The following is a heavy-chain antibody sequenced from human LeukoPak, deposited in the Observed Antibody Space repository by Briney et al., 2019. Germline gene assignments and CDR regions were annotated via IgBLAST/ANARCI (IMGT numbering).Heavy chain of an antibody. Sequence: ASETLSLTCTVSGGSISSYYWSWTRQPPGKGLEWIGYIYYSGSTNYNPSLKSRVTISVDTSKNQFSLKLSSVTAADTAVYYCARGARTLWFGELLNRHYYYYYMDVWGKGTTVTISS. V-gene: IGHV4-59*01. J-gene: IGHJ6*03. CDR1: GGSISSYY. CDR3: ARGARTLWFGELLNRHYYYYYMDV. CDR2: IYYSGST. D-gene: IGHD3-10*01.